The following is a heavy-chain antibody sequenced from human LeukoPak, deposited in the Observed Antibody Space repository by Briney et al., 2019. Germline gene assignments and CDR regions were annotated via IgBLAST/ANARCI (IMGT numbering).Heavy chain of an antibody. V-gene: IGHV4-4*07. D-gene: IGHD4-17*01. Sequence: LETLSLTCTVSGDSLNGYYWGWIRQPAGKGLEWIGRIFTSGITKYSPSLRSRVTMSIDTSKNQFSLKLSSVTAADTAVYYCARVDGDYGKGFDPWGQGTLVTVSS. CDR3: ARVDGDYGKGFDP. J-gene: IGHJ5*02. CDR2: IFTSGIT. CDR1: GDSLNGYY.